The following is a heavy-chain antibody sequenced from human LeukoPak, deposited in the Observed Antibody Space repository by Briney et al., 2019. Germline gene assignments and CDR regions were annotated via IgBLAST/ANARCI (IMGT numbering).Heavy chain of an antibody. CDR3: GKDHSSSNGWDDAFDI. Sequence: GRSLRLSCEASGFIFSNYGMHWVRQAPGKGLEWVAVTSSDGSKKYYADLVRGRFTISRDNSKDTLYLEMNSLTSGDTAVYYCGKDHSSSNGWDDAFDIWGQGTTVTVSS. J-gene: IGHJ3*02. CDR1: GFIFSNYG. D-gene: IGHD2-8*01. V-gene: IGHV3-30*18. CDR2: TSSDGSKK.